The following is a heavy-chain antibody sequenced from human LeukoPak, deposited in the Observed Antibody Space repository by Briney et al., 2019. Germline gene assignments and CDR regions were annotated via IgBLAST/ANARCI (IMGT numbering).Heavy chain of an antibody. CDR1: GGTFSSYA. CDR3: ARGVADYYYYYMDV. V-gene: IGHV1-69*05. J-gene: IGHJ6*03. CDR2: IIPIFGTA. Sequence: GSSVKVSCKASGGTFSSYAISWVRQAPGQGLEWMGGIIPIFGTANYAQKFQGRVTITTDESTSTAYMERSSLRSEDTAVYYCARGVADYYYYYMDVWGKGTTVTVSS. D-gene: IGHD6-19*01.